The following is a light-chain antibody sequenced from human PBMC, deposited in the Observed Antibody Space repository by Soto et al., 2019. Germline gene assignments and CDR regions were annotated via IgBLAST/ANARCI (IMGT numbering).Light chain of an antibody. J-gene: IGLJ1*01. CDR3: SSFTSRHTYV. CDR1: SSDIGGYNY. V-gene: IGLV2-14*01. Sequence: QSALTQPASVSGSPGQSTTSSCTGTSSDIGGYNYVSWYQQLPGEAPKLIIYDVSDRPSGVSTRFSGSKSGNTASLTISGLQAEDEGDYYCSSFTSRHTYVFGTGTKVTVL. CDR2: DVS.